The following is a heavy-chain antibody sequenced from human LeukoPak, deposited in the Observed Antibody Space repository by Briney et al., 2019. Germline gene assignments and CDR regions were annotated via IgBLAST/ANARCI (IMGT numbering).Heavy chain of an antibody. CDR3: ARDSAATAGGQWSLFDL. J-gene: IGHJ5*01. CDR1: GLTFNNYA. V-gene: IGHV3-30*01. CDR2: ISYDGNKK. D-gene: IGHD1-1*01. Sequence: GGSLRLSCAASGLTFNNYAFHWVRQAPGRGPEWVAGISYDGNKKYYADSVKGRFTISRDSSKNTLDLQMNSLTAGDTALYHCARDSAATAGGQWSLFDLWGQGILVTVSS.